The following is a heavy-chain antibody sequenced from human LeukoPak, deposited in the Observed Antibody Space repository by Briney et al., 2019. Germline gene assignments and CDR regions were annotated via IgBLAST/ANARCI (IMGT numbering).Heavy chain of an antibody. V-gene: IGHV4-61*02. J-gene: IGHJ4*02. D-gene: IGHD3-10*01. CDR2: IHTSGST. CDR1: GGSISHGSYY. Sequence: SETLSLTCTVSGGSISHGSYYWSLIRHPAGKGLEGIGRIHTSGSTNYNPSLKSRVTISVDTSKNQFSLKLSSVTAADTAVYYCARVGYGSGRKNFDFWGQGTLVTVSS. CDR3: ARVGYGSGRKNFDF.